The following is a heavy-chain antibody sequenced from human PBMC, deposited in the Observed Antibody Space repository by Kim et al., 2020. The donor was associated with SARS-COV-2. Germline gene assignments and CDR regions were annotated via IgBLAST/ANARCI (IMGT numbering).Heavy chain of an antibody. V-gene: IGHV3-11*03. D-gene: IGHD3-10*01. Sequence: GRFTISRDNAKNSLYLQMNSLRAEDTAVYYCARPRNYGSGSYYNTDAFDIWGQGTMVTVSS. J-gene: IGHJ3*02. CDR3: ARPRNYGSGSYYNTDAFDI.